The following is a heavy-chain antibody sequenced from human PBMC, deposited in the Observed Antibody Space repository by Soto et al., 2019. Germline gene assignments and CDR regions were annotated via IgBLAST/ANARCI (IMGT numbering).Heavy chain of an antibody. CDR1: GGSISSYY. CDR3: ARDRYDFWSGHNMGWYFDY. J-gene: IGHJ4*02. Sequence: SETLSLTCTVSGGSISSYYWSWIRKPPGKGLEWIGYIYYSGSTNYNPSLKSRVTISVDTSKNQCSLKLSSVTAADTAVYYCARDRYDFWSGHNMGWYFDYWGQGTLVTVSS. V-gene: IGHV4-59*01. D-gene: IGHD3-3*01. CDR2: IYYSGST.